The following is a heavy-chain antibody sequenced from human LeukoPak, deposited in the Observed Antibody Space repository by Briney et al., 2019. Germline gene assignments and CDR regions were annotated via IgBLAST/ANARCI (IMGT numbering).Heavy chain of an antibody. V-gene: IGHV3-23*01. Sequence: GRSLRLSCAASRFTFSTYAMHWVRQAPGKGLEWVSGTSDRGDYTYYADSVKGRFTISRDSSKNTLFLQMNSLRAEDTALYFCARKAQYNGHYPLDYWGQGTLVTVSS. CDR3: ARKAQYNGHYPLDY. CDR2: TSDRGDYT. D-gene: IGHD1-7*01. J-gene: IGHJ4*02. CDR1: RFTFSTYA.